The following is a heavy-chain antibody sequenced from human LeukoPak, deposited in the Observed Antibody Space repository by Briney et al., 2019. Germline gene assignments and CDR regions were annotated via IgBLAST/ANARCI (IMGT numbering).Heavy chain of an antibody. V-gene: IGHV4-4*07. D-gene: IGHD3-3*01. J-gene: IGHJ6*03. CDR1: GGSISSYY. Sequence: PSETLSLTCTVSGGSISSYYWSWIRQPAGKGLEWIGRIYTSGSTNYNPSLKSRVTMSVDTSKNQFSLKLSSVTAADTAVYYCARVGGDFWSGYYDYYYYMDVWGKGTTVTVSS. CDR2: IYTSGST. CDR3: ARVGGDFWSGYYDYYYYMDV.